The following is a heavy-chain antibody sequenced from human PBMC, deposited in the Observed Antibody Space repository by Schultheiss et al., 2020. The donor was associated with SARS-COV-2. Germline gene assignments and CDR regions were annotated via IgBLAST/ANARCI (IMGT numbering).Heavy chain of an antibody. D-gene: IGHD3-22*01. V-gene: IGHV3-30*12. CDR2: ISYDGSNK. Sequence: GGSLRLSCAASGFTFSSYGMHWVRQAPGKGLEWVAVISYDGSNKYYADSVKGRFTISRDNSKNTLYLQMNSLRAEDTAVYYCAKGGYYYDSSDWDDAFDIWGQGTMVTVSS. J-gene: IGHJ3*02. CDR1: GFTFSSYG. CDR3: AKGGYYYDSSDWDDAFDI.